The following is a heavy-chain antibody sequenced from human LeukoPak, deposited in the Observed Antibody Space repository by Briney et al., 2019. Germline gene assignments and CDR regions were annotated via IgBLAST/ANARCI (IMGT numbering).Heavy chain of an antibody. CDR2: IDPSGGST. V-gene: IGHV1-46*01. CDR3: ARLSQQTFDI. Sequence: ASVKVSCKASGYTVTNYYMHWVRQAPGQGLEWMGIIDPSGGSTSYAQKFQGRVTMTRDTSTSTVYMELSSLRSDDTAVYYCARLSQQTFDIWGQGTLVTVSS. J-gene: IGHJ3*02. CDR1: GYTVTNYY.